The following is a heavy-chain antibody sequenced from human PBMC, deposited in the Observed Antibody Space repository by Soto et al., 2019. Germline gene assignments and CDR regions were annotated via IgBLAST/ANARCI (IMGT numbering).Heavy chain of an antibody. D-gene: IGHD6-13*01. CDR3: ERDSSSWNFDY. J-gene: IGHJ4*02. V-gene: IGHV3-48*02. CDR2: ITSSSITI. CDR1: DLNISNFI. Sequence: GGSKIHSNASSDLNISNFIMNLIRQAQGKGLEWLSYITSSSITIYYADSVKGRLTISRDNAKNSLYLQMNSLRDEDTAVYYCERDSSSWNFDYWGQGALVTSPQ.